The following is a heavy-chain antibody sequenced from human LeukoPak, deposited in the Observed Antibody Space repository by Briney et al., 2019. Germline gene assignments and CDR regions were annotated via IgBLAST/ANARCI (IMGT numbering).Heavy chain of an antibody. CDR1: GFTFSSYG. CDR3: AKDYKWEWGQQLVEPLFDY. D-gene: IGHD6-13*01. J-gene: IGHJ4*02. V-gene: IGHV3-30*18. Sequence: GGSLRLSCAASGFTFSSYGMHWVRQAPGKGLEWVAVISYDGSNKYYADSVKGRFTISRDNSKNTLYLQMNSLRAEDTAVYYCAKDYKWEWGQQLVEPLFDYWGQGTLVTVSS. CDR2: ISYDGSNK.